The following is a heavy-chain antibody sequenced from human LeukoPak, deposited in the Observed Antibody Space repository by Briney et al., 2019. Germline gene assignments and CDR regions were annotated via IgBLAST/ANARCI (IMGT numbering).Heavy chain of an antibody. J-gene: IGHJ3*02. V-gene: IGHV4-59*12. CDR3: ASIYGDRRYDAFDI. CDR2: ISNSGST. Sequence: SETLSLTCTVSGGSISSYYWSWIRQPPGKGLEWIGYISNSGSTDYNPSLKSRVTISVDTSKNQFSLKLSSVTAADTAVYYCASIYGDRRYDAFDIWGQGTMVTVSS. D-gene: IGHD4-17*01. CDR1: GGSISSYY.